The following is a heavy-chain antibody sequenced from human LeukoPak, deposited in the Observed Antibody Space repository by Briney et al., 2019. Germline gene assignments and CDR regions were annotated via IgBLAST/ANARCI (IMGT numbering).Heavy chain of an antibody. D-gene: IGHD3-22*01. Sequence: ASVKVSCKASGYTFTSYYMHWVRQAPGQGLEWMGIINPSGGSTSYAQKFQGRVTMTRDTSTSTVYMELSSLRSEDTAVYYCARDSSSYYYDSSGYSNRLYAFDIWGQGTMVTVSS. CDR2: INPSGGST. J-gene: IGHJ3*02. V-gene: IGHV1-46*01. CDR3: ARDSSSYYYDSSGYSNRLYAFDI. CDR1: GYTFTSYY.